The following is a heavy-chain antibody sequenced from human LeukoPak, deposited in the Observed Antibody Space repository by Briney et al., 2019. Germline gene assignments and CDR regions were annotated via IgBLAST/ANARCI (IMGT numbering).Heavy chain of an antibody. CDR1: GFTFSTFN. CDR3: AKDLAGSYYGGGQRYYFDY. CDR2: ISADESNK. J-gene: IGHJ4*02. V-gene: IGHV3-30*18. D-gene: IGHD3-10*01. Sequence: GGSLRLSCAASGFTFSTFNMHWVRQAPGKGLEWVALISADESNKYYADSVKGRFTISRDNSKSTLYLQMNSLRTEDTAVYHCAKDLAGSYYGGGQRYYFDYWGQGTLVTVSS.